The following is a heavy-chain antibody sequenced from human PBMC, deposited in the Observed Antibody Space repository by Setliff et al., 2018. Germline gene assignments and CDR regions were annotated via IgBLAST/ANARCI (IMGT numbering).Heavy chain of an antibody. V-gene: IGHV4-39*07. Sequence: SETLSLTCSVSGGSISSGSYYWGWIRQSPGKGLEWIGSMYYSGSTYYNPSLKGRVTLSVDTTKNQFSLKLSSVTAADTAVYYCARGLRGGAAGPLQYYYYMDVWGKGTTVTVSS. CDR3: ARGLRGGAAGPLQYYYYMDV. CDR2: MYYSGST. CDR1: GGSISSGSYY. D-gene: IGHD2-15*01. J-gene: IGHJ6*03.